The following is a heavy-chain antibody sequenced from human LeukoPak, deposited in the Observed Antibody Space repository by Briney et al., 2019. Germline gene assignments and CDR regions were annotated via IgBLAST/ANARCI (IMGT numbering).Heavy chain of an antibody. CDR2: IYYSGST. Sequence: SETLSLTCTVSGGSISSGSYYWGWIRQPPGKGLEWIGSIYYSGSTYYNPSLKSRVTISGDTSKNQFSLKLSSVTAADTAVYYCAKGANVLLWSWGQGTLVTVSS. CDR1: GGSISSGSYY. D-gene: IGHD3-10*01. V-gene: IGHV4-39*07. J-gene: IGHJ5*02. CDR3: AKGANVLLWS.